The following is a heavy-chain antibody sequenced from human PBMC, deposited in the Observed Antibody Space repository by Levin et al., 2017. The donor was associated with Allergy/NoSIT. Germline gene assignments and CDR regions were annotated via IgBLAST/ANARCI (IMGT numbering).Heavy chain of an antibody. CDR2: INPNSGGT. CDR1: GYTFTGYY. CDR3: ARVAQLLNAFDI. J-gene: IGHJ3*02. Sequence: GESLKISCKASGYTFTGYYMHWVRQAPGQGLEWMGWINPNSGGTNYAQKFQGRVTMTRDTSISTAYMELSRLRSDDTAVYYCARVAQLLNAFDIWGQGTMVTVSS. D-gene: IGHD2-2*01. V-gene: IGHV1-2*02.